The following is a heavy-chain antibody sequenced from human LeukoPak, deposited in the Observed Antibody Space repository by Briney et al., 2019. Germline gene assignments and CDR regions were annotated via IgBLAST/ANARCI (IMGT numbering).Heavy chain of an antibody. CDR2: VNDSGGT. V-gene: IGHV4-34*01. CDR3: ARMPPERYDYVWGSYRYKEYYFDY. Sequence: SETLSLTCAVYIDSFTNYYWNWIRQTPGKGLEWIGEVNDSGGTNINPSLRSRVILSVDTSKNQFSLKLSSVTAADTAVYYCARMPPERYDYVWGSYRYKEYYFDYWGQGTLVTVSS. D-gene: IGHD3-16*02. CDR1: IDSFTNYY. J-gene: IGHJ4*02.